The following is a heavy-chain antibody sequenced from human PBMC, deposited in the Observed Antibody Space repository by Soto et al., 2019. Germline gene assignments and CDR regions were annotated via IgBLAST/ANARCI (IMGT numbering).Heavy chain of an antibody. CDR1: GGSISSYY. V-gene: IGHV4-59*01. CDR2: IYYSGST. J-gene: IGHJ4*02. Sequence: QVQLQESGPGLVKPSETLSLTCTVSGGSISSYYWSWIRQPPGKGLEWIGYIYYSGSTDYDPSRKSRVTISADTSKNQFALKLSSVTAADTAVYYCARRWGTYFDFWGQGTLVTVSS. D-gene: IGHD7-27*01. CDR3: ARRWGTYFDF.